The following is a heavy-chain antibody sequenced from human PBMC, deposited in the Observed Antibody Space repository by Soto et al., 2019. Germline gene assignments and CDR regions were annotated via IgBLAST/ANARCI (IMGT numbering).Heavy chain of an antibody. CDR2: IYPGDSDI. J-gene: IGHJ4*03. D-gene: IGHD6-13*01. V-gene: IGHV5-51*01. Sequence: PGESLKISCKASGYDLTNYWIAWVRQTPGRGLEWMGMIYPGDSDIRYNPSFRGRVAISADKSITSAFVQWGSLKASDTAIYYCARFRAPRRQLISMSFHLWGLGTLVTVSS. CDR1: GYDLTNYW. CDR3: ARFRAPRRQLISMSFHL.